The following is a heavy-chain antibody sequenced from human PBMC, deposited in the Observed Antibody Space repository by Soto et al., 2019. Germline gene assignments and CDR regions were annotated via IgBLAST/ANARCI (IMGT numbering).Heavy chain of an antibody. CDR1: GGSVSSGSYY. CDR2: IYYSGST. V-gene: IGHV4-61*01. Sequence: SETLSLTCTVSGGSVSSGSYYWSWIRQPPGKGLEWIGYIYYSGSTNYNPSLKSRVTISVDTSKNQFSLKLSSVTAADTAVYYCARDGIRGSRLWFYGMDVWGQGTTVTVSS. J-gene: IGHJ6*02. CDR3: ARDGIRGSRLWFYGMDV. D-gene: IGHD5-18*01.